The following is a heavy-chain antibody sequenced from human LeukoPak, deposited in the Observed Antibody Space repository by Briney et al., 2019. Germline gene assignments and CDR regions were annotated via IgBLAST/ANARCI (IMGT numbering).Heavy chain of an antibody. V-gene: IGHV4-59*01. D-gene: IGHD6-13*01. CDR2: IYYTGTT. CDR3: ARDGGSWSLNWFDP. Sequence: SETLSLTCTVSGGSISSYYWSWIRQPPGAGLEWIGYIYYTGTTNYNPSLKSRVTISVDTSKNQFSLKLNSVTAADTAVYYCARDGGSWSLNWFDPWGQGTLVTVSS. J-gene: IGHJ5*02. CDR1: GGSISSYY.